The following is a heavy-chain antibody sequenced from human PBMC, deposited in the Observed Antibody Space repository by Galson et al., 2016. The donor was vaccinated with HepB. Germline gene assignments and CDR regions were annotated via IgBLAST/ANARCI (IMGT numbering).Heavy chain of an antibody. V-gene: IGHV5-51*01. J-gene: IGHJ4*02. CDR1: GYNFVNLC. CDR3: VRLGTTVATRVVY. CDR2: IFPAISDI. Sequence: QSGAEVKKPGESLKISCQTSGYNFVNLCVGWVRQLPGQGLEWMGAIFPAISDIKYSPSFPGHVTISADKSSATAYLRRDSLKASDTALYYCVRLGTTVATRVVYWDVGSQVTVSS. D-gene: IGHD4-17*01.